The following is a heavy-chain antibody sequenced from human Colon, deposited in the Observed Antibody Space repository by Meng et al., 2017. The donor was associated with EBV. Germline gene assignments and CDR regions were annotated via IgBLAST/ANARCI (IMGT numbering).Heavy chain of an antibody. CDR1: GVSISSNIR. CDR2: IDDSGST. CDR3: ARGKQDAWELLAY. D-gene: IGHD1-26*01. J-gene: IGHJ4*02. Sequence: VKLRESGPGLVQPSGTLSLTCGVSGVSISSNIRWTWVRQPPGKGLEWIGDIDDSGSTNYNPSLNSRISISLDKSKNHFSLKVNSVTAADTAVYYCARGKQDAWELLAYWGQGALVTVSS. V-gene: IGHV4-4*02.